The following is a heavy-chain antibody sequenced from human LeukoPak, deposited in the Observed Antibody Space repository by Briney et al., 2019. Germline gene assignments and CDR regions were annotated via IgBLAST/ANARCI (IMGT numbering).Heavy chain of an antibody. D-gene: IGHD3-22*01. V-gene: IGHV3-66*02. CDR2: IYSGGST. CDR1: GFTVSSNY. Sequence: GGSLRLSCAASGFTVSSNYMSWVRQAPGKGLEWVSVIYSGGSTYYADSVKGRFTISRDNSKNTLYLQMNSLRAEDTAVYYCARGSPYCYDSSGYFEPNNWFDPWGQGTLVTVSS. J-gene: IGHJ5*02. CDR3: ARGSPYCYDSSGYFEPNNWFDP.